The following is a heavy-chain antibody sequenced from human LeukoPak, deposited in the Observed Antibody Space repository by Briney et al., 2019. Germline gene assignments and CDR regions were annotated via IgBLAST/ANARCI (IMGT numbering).Heavy chain of an antibody. J-gene: IGHJ6*03. Sequence: VASVKVSCKASGGSFSSYGISWVQQATGQGLEWMGWMNPNSGNTGYAQKFQGRVTITRNTSISTAYMELSSLRSEDTAVYYCARGGSWRSYYMDVWGKGTTVTVSS. CDR2: MNPNSGNT. CDR3: ARGGSWRSYYMDV. D-gene: IGHD6-13*01. V-gene: IGHV1-8*01. CDR1: GGSFSSYG.